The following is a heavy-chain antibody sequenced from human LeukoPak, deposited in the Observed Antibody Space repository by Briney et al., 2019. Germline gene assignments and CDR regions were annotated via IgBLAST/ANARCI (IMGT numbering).Heavy chain of an antibody. CDR2: IYYSGST. CDR3: ARATYCGGDCYPSGETDWFDP. V-gene: IGHV4-59*01. CDR1: GGSITSYY. J-gene: IGHJ5*02. D-gene: IGHD2-21*02. Sequence: SETLPLTCTVSGGSITSYYWSWIRQPPGKGLEWIGYIYYSGSTNYNPSLKSRVTISVDTSKNQFSLKLSSVTAADTAVYYCARATYCGGDCYPSGETDWFDPWGQGTLVTVSS.